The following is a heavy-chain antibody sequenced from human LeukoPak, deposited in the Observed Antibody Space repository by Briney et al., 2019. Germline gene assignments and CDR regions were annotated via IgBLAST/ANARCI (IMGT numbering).Heavy chain of an antibody. Sequence: ASVKVSCKASGYIFIGYYMNWVRQAPGQGLEWMGWINTNTGDTKYAQQFQGRVTMTRDTSITTAYMELSRLRPDDTAVYYCAKGRPAMAESNFDYWGQGTLVTVFS. V-gene: IGHV1-2*02. D-gene: IGHD5-24*01. CDR2: INTNTGDT. CDR3: AKGRPAMAESNFDY. J-gene: IGHJ4*02. CDR1: GYIFIGYY.